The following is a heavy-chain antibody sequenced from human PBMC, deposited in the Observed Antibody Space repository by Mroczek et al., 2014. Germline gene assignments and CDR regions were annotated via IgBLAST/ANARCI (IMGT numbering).Heavy chain of an antibody. V-gene: IGHV2-26*01. CDR2: IFRMTKILQRRK. CDR3: ARSWRRGSSAYYYRSNDAFDI. D-gene: IGHD3-22*01. Sequence: SGPVLVKPTETLTLTCTVSRFSLSNPRMGVSWIRQPPGKALEWLAHIFRMTKILQRRKSYSTSLKSRLTISKDTSKSLVVLTVTNMDPVDTATYYCARSWRRGSSAYYYRSNDAFDIWGPRGKWSPVSS. J-gene: IGHJ3*02. CDR1: RFSLSNPRMG.